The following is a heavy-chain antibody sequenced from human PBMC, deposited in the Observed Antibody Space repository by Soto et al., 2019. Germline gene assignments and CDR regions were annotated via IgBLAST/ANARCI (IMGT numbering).Heavy chain of an antibody. CDR2: IYWDDDK. V-gene: IGHV2-5*02. D-gene: IGHD3-3*01. CDR3: AHRVLRTVFGLVTTTAIYFDF. J-gene: IGHJ4*02. CDR1: GFSLTTSGVG. Sequence: QITLNESGPTVVRPTETLTLTCRFSGFSLTTSGVGVCWIRQSPGKAPERLALIYWDDDKRYSASLKSCLTITTVTSKSQVVLSVADLDPTDTATYYCAHRVLRTVFGLVTTTAIYFDFWGQGTPVAVSS.